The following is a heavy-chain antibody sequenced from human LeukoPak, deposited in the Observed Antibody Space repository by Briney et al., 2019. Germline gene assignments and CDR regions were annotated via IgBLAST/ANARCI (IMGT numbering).Heavy chain of an antibody. D-gene: IGHD6-6*01. CDR2: INDSGMT. V-gene: IGHV4-34*01. Sequence: SETLCLACAVYSGSFGGYYWSWIRQPPGKGLEWIGQINDSGMTNYIPSLKSRVTISVDTSKKQYSLKLSSVSAADTAVYYCARASAYSSSSGVNCWGQGTLVTVSS. CDR1: SGSFGGYY. CDR3: ARASAYSSSSGVNC. J-gene: IGHJ4*02.